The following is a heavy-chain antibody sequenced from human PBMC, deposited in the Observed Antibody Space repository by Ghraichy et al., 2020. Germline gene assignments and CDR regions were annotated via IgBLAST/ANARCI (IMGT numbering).Heavy chain of an antibody. D-gene: IGHD4-17*01. Sequence: ASVKVSCKASGYTFTSYGISWVRQAPGQGLEWMGWISAYNGNTNYAQKLQGRVTMTTDTSTSTAYMELRSLRSDDTAVYYCARDQETTVTPYYYYGMDVWGQGTTVTVSS. CDR2: ISAYNGNT. CDR1: GYTFTSYG. J-gene: IGHJ6*02. V-gene: IGHV1-18*01. CDR3: ARDQETTVTPYYYYGMDV.